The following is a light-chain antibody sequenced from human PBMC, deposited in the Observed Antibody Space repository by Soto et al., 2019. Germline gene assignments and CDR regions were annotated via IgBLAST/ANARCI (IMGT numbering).Light chain of an antibody. J-gene: IGKJ1*01. Sequence: DIQMTPSPSTLSASIGDRVTITCRASQTISIYLAWCQQRPGEAPKLLIYDASTLESGVPARFSGSGSGTEFTLTISSLQPDDFATFYGQQYSSSCPTVGQGTKVEIQ. CDR3: QQYSSSCPT. CDR1: QTISIY. CDR2: DAS. V-gene: IGKV1-5*01.